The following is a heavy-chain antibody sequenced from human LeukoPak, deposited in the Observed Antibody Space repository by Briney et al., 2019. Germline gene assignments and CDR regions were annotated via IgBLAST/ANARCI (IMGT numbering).Heavy chain of an antibody. V-gene: IGHV4-59*01. CDR3: ARVVRGAVTSNCFDP. CDR2: ISNSGTT. Sequence: SETLSLTCTVSGGSINDYFWTWIRQAPGKGLEWLGYISNSGTTDYNPSLKSRVTMSVDTSKNEFSLKVTSVTAADTAMYYCARVVRGAVTSNCFDPWGQGTLVTVSS. CDR1: GGSINDYF. D-gene: IGHD4-17*01. J-gene: IGHJ5*02.